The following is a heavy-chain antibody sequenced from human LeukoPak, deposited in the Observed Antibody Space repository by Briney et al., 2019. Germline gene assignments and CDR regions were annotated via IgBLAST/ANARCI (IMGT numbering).Heavy chain of an antibody. D-gene: IGHD2-2*01. CDR3: ARHRASSTSGYYFDY. CDR1: GGSISSGGYY. V-gene: IGHV4-30-2*03. Sequence: PSQTLSLTCTVSGGSISSGGYYWSWIRQHPGKGLEWIGSIYYSGSTYYNPSLKSRVTISVDTSKNQFSLKLSSVTAADTAVYYCARHRASSTSGYYFDYWGQGTLVTVSS. J-gene: IGHJ4*02. CDR2: IYYSGST.